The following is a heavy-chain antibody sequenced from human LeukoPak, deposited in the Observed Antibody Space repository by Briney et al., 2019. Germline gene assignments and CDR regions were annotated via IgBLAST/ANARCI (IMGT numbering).Heavy chain of an antibody. J-gene: IGHJ2*01. CDR1: GFTFSSYS. Sequence: GGSLRLSCAASGFTFSSYSMNWVRQAPGKGLEWVSYISSSSSTIYYADSVKGRFTISRDNAKNSLYLQMNSLRAEGTAVYYCARAVGNDLSRFFPFWGRGTLVTVSS. V-gene: IGHV3-48*04. CDR2: ISSSSSTI. D-gene: IGHD4-23*01. CDR3: ARAVGNDLSRFFPF.